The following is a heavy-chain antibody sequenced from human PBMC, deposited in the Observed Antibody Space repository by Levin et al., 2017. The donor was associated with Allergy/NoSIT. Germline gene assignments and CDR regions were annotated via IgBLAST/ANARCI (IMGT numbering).Heavy chain of an antibody. CDR3: ARVVRSDVSGWGDFQY. V-gene: IGHV1-2*02. CDR1: GYTFSDYY. D-gene: IGHD6-19*01. J-gene: IGHJ1*01. CDR2: INPNSGGT. Sequence: PGASVKVSCKASGYTFSDYYLHWVRQAPGQGFEWMGWINPNSGGTKFAPKFQGRVTMTRDTSISTAFMDLSNLISDDTAVYYCARVVRSDVSGWGDFQYWGQGTLVTVSS.